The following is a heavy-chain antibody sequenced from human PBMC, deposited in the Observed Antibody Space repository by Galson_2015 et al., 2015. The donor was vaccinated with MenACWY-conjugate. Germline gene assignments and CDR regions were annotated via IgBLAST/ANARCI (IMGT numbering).Heavy chain of an antibody. CDR1: GYNFLTYW. Sequence: QSGAEVKKPEESLKISCKASGYNFLTYWIGWVRQVPGKGLEWVGLISPIDSKTRYSPAFEGRVTISADNSITTAYLQWNSLQASDTAMYYCARHPPGGRGMDVWGQGTTVTVSS. J-gene: IGHJ6*02. CDR3: ARHPPGGRGMDV. V-gene: IGHV5-51*01. CDR2: ISPIDSKT. D-gene: IGHD1-26*01.